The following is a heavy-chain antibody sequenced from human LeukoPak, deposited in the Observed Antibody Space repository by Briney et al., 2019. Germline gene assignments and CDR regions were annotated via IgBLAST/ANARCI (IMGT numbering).Heavy chain of an antibody. CDR2: IYTSGST. CDR3: ARGGSYFSFGAYYYYMDV. J-gene: IGHJ6*03. D-gene: IGHD1-26*01. CDR1: GGSFSGYY. V-gene: IGHV4-59*10. Sequence: SETLSLTCAVYGGSFSGYYWSWIRQPAGKGLEWIGRIYTSGSTNYNPSLKSRVTMSVDTSKNQFSLKLSSVTAADTAVYYCARGGSYFSFGAYYYYMDVWGKGTTVTVSS.